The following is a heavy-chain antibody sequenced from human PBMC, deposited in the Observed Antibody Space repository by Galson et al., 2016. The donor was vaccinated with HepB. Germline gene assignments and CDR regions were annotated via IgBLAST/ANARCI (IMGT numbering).Heavy chain of an antibody. V-gene: IGHV3-64*02. CDR1: GFTFSSYA. CDR2: ISSNGAYT. J-gene: IGHJ4*02. D-gene: IGHD2-21*02. Sequence: SLRLSCAASGFTFSSYAMHWVRQAPGKGLEYVSGISSNGAYTFYEDSVKGRFTISRDNSKNTLYLQMGSLKTEDMAVYYCAREEFCGGDCYCLDYWGQGTLVTVSS. CDR3: AREEFCGGDCYCLDY.